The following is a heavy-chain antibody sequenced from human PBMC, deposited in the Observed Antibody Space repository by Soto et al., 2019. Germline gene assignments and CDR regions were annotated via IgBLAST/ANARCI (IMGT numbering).Heavy chain of an antibody. V-gene: IGHV1-18*01. D-gene: IGHD5-12*01. CDR2: INTYNGMT. Sequence: QVQLVQSGGEVKKPGASVTVSCKASGYTFINYHITWVRQDPGQGLDWMAWINTYNGMTDYAQRFQGRVTMTTDTSTSTAYMELRNLGSDDTAVYFCAKSPRGEMATDWGQGTLVTVSS. CDR3: AKSPRGEMATD. J-gene: IGHJ4*02. CDR1: GYTFINYH.